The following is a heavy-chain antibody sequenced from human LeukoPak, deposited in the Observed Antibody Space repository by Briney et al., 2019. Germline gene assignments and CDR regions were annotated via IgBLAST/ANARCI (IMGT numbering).Heavy chain of an antibody. CDR2: ISAYNGNT. J-gene: IGHJ6*03. Sequence: ASVKVSRKASGYTFTSYGISWVRQAPGQGLEWMGWISAYNGNTNYAQRLQGRVTMTTDTSTSTAYMELRSLRSDDTAVYYCARGAGLVVVPAAMLFGDYYYYMDVWGKGTTVTVSS. CDR1: GYTFTSYG. V-gene: IGHV1-18*01. D-gene: IGHD2-2*01. CDR3: ARGAGLVVVPAAMLFGDYYYYMDV.